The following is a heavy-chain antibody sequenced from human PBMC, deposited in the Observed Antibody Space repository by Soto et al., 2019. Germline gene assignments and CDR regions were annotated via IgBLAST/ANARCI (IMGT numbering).Heavy chain of an antibody. J-gene: IGHJ3*02. Sequence: PSETLSLTCTVSGGSISSGGYYWSWIRQHPGKGLEWIGYIYYSGSTYYNPSLKSRVTISVDTSKNQFSLKLSSVTAADTAVYYCAREGRSGASSSWNDAFDIWGQGTMVTVSS. CDR3: AREGRSGASSSWNDAFDI. D-gene: IGHD6-13*01. CDR2: IYYSGST. CDR1: GGSISSGGYY. V-gene: IGHV4-31*03.